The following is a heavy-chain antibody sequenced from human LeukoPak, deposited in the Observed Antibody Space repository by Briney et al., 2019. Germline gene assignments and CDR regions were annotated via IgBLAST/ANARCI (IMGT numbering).Heavy chain of an antibody. V-gene: IGHV4-4*07. J-gene: IGHJ4*02. CDR2: LYPTGNT. CDR3: VREIEHFGIDY. D-gene: IGHD3-10*01. CDR1: GASISSYY. Sequence: SETLSLTCTVSGASISSYYWSWIRQSAGKGLEWIGHLYPTGNTKYNPSLGGRVTVSGDTSKNQFSLRLSSVTAADTAFYYCVREIEHFGIDYWGQGALVSVSS.